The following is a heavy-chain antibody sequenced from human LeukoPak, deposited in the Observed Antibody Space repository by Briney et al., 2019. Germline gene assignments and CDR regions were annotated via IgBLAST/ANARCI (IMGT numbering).Heavy chain of an antibody. CDR2: ISSSSSYI. CDR3: ARVSMSHYHFDY. V-gene: IGHV3-21*01. J-gene: IGHJ4*02. CDR1: GFTFSTYT. D-gene: IGHD2/OR15-2a*01. Sequence: GGSLRLSCAASGFTFSTYTMNWVRQAPGKGLEWVSSISSSSSYIYYADSVKGRFTISRDNAKNSLYLQMSSLRAEDTAVYYCARVSMSHYHFDYWGQGTLVTVSS.